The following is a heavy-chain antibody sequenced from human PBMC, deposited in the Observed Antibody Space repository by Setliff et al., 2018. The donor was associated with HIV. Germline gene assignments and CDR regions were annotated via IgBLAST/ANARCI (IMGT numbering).Heavy chain of an antibody. CDR2: ISYDGSKK. Sequence: GGSLRLSCAASGFTFSDYGMHWVRQAPGKGLEWVAFISYDGSKKYDADFVKGRLTISRDNSKNTLYLQMNSLRAEDTAVYYCAREASTGTLDYWGQGTLVTVSS. CDR3: AREASTGTLDY. V-gene: IGHV3-30*03. D-gene: IGHD1-7*01. CDR1: GFTFSDYG. J-gene: IGHJ4*02.